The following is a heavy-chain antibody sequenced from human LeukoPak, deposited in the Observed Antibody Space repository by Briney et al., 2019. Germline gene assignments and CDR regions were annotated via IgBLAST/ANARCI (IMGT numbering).Heavy chain of an antibody. V-gene: IGHV1-2*02. Sequence: ASVKVFCKASGYTFTGYYMNWVRQAPGQGLEWMGWINPNSGGTNYAQKFQGRVTMTRDTSISTTYMELSRLRSDDTAVYYCARGGLPQFYYYMDVWGKGTTVTVSS. J-gene: IGHJ6*03. CDR1: GYTFTGYY. CDR2: INPNSGGT. D-gene: IGHD3-10*01. CDR3: ARGGLPQFYYYMDV.